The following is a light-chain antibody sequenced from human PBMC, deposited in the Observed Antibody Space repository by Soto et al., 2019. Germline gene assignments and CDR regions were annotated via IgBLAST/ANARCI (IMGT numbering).Light chain of an antibody. CDR3: QQSHGIPYT. CDR2: AAS. J-gene: IGKJ2*01. CDR1: QTISTY. V-gene: IGKV1-39*01. Sequence: DIQMTQSPSSLSVSVGDRVTITCRASQTISTYLNWYQQKPGKAPKLLIYAASSLQSGVPSRFSGSGSGTDFTLTISSLQPEDFAIYYCQQSHGIPYTFGQGTKLEIK.